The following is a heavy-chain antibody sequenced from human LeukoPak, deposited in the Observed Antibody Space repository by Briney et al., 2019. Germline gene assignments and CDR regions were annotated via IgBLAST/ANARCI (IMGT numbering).Heavy chain of an antibody. D-gene: IGHD3-3*01. V-gene: IGHV1-18*01. CDR2: ISAYNGNT. CDR1: GYTFTSYG. J-gene: IGHJ5*02. Sequence: ASVKVSCKASGYTFTSYGISWVRQAPGQGLEWMGWISAYNGNTNYAQKLQGRVTMTTDTSTSTAYMELRSLRSDDTAVYYCAGDQDYDFWSGYGWFDPWGQGTLVTVSS. CDR3: AGDQDYDFWSGYGWFDP.